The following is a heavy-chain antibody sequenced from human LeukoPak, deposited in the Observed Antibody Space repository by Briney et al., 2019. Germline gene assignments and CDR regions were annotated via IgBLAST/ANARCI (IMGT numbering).Heavy chain of an antibody. J-gene: IGHJ5*02. V-gene: IGHV4-59*12. Sequence: SETLSLTCTVSGGSISSYYWNWIRQPPGKGLEWIGYIYYSGSTNYNPSLKSRVTISVDTSKNQFSLKLSSVTAADTAVYYCARGDCSSTSCYALSWFDPWGQGTLVTVSS. CDR3: ARGDCSSTSCYALSWFDP. CDR2: IYYSGST. D-gene: IGHD2-2*01. CDR1: GGSISSYY.